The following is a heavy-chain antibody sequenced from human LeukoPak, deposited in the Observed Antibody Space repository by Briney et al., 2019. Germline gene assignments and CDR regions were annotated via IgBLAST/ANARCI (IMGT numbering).Heavy chain of an antibody. J-gene: IGHJ4*02. CDR3: VPSANYYYFDY. CDR2: INPKSGGT. V-gene: IGHV1-2*02. CDR1: GYTFTNYY. D-gene: IGHD1-26*01. Sequence: ASVKVSCKASGYTFTNYYIHWVRQAPGLGFEWMGWINPKSGGTSYPQKFQGRLTMTRDTSISTAYMELSRLRPDDTAVYYCVPSANYYYFDYWGQGTLVTVPS.